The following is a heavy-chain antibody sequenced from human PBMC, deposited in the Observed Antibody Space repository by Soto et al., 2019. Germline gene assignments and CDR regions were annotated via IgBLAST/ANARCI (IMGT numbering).Heavy chain of an antibody. J-gene: IGHJ4*02. CDR3: ARTRMVATSYFDY. CDR1: GGSFSGYY. CDR2: INHSGST. Sequence: PSETLSLTCAVYGGSFSGYYWSWIRQPPGKGPEWIGEINHSGSTNYNPSLKSRVTISVDTSKNQFSLELSSVTAADTAVYYCARTRMVATSYFDYWGQGTLVTVSS. V-gene: IGHV4-34*01. D-gene: IGHD5-12*01.